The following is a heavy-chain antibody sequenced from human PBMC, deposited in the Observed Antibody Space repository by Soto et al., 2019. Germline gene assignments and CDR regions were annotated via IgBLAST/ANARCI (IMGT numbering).Heavy chain of an antibody. CDR3: ARGAYHYCGNLDY. CDR2: IIPIIGKA. CDR1: GCTFTSYA. J-gene: IGHJ4*02. Sequence: QVQLVQSGAEVKKPGSSVKVSCKASGCTFTSYAISWVRQAPGQGLEWMGGIIPIIGKANYAQKFQGRVTITADESTSTAYMELSSLRSEDTAVYYCARGAYHYCGNLDYWGQGTLVTVSS. D-gene: IGHD4-17*01. V-gene: IGHV1-69*01.